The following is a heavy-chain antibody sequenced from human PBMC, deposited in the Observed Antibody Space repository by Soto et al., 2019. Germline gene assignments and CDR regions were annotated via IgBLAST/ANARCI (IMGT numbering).Heavy chain of an antibody. CDR1: GYSISSGNY. V-gene: IGHV4-38-2*01. CDR2: LYHIGST. D-gene: IGHD2-2*01. CDR3: RSSTSCYDESCVDV. J-gene: IGHJ6*02. Sequence: LSLTCAVSGYSISSGNYWAWIRQPPGRGLEWIGSLYHIGSTHYNTSLKSRVTISVDTSKNHFSLELSSVTAADTAIYYCRSSTSCYDESCVDVWGQGTMVTVSS.